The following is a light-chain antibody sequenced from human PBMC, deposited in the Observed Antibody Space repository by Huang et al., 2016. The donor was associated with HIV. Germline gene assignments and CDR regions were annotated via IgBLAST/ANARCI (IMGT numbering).Light chain of an antibody. CDR1: RSVSTN. J-gene: IGKJ4*01. CDR2: GSS. V-gene: IGKV3-15*01. CDR3: HQYNNWLLS. Sequence: EIVMTQSPATLSVSPGERVTLSCRANRSVSTNLAWYQQRPGQAPMLLIDGSSTRAPGIPARFSGSGSGTDFSLTISSLQSEDFALYYCHQYNNWLLSFGGGTRVDI.